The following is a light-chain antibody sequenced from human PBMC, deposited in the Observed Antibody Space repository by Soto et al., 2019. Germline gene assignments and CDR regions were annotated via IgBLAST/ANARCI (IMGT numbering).Light chain of an antibody. CDR3: QQRSNWPLT. V-gene: IGKV3-11*01. Sequence: ETVLPQSPATLSLSPGERATLSCRASQSVSSFLAWFQQKPGQAPRLLIYDASNRATGIPARFSGSGSGADFTLTISSLEPEDFAVYYCQQRSNWPLTFGGGTRVEIK. CDR2: DAS. CDR1: QSVSSF. J-gene: IGKJ4*01.